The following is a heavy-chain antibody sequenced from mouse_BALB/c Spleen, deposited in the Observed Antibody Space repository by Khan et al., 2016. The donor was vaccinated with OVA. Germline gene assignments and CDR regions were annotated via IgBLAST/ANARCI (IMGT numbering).Heavy chain of an antibody. J-gene: IGHJ3*01. CDR1: GFTFSSHG. D-gene: IGHD1-2*01. V-gene: IGHV5-6*01. Sequence: EVELVESGGDLVKPGGSLNLSCEASGFTFSSHGMSWLRQTPDQRLEWVATISNGGCYSYFSDSVKGRLTISRDNAKNTLYLQRSSLKSEDTAMYYCARHRFTTPTAWFAYWGQGTLVTVFA. CDR3: ARHRFTTPTAWFAY. CDR2: ISNGGCYS.